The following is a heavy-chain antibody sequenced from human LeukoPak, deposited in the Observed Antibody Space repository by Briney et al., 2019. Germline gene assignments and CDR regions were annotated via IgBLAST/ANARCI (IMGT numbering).Heavy chain of an antibody. V-gene: IGHV1-46*01. D-gene: IGHD2-2*01. CDR3: ARIPYCSGTTCYVYDY. CDR1: GYTFTSYY. J-gene: IGHJ4*02. CDR2: INPSGGST. Sequence: ASEKVSCKASGYTFTSYYIHWVRQAPGQGLEWMGIINPSGGSTNYAQKFQGRVTMTRDTSTSTVYMELSSLRSEDTAVYYCARIPYCSGTTCYVYDYWGQGTLVTVSS.